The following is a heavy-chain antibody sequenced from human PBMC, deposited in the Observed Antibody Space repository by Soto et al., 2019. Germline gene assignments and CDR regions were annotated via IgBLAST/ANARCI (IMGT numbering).Heavy chain of an antibody. D-gene: IGHD6-13*01. CDR2: IDPSDSYT. CDR1: GYSFTSYW. J-gene: IGHJ4*02. CDR3: ARLQPAAGDNDLTFDY. V-gene: IGHV5-10-1*01. Sequence: EVQLVQSGAEVKKPGESLRISCKGSGYSFTSYWISWVRQMPGKGMEWMGRIDPSDSYTNYSPSFQGHVTISADKSISTAYLQWSSLKASDTAMYYCARLQPAAGDNDLTFDYWGQGILVTVSS.